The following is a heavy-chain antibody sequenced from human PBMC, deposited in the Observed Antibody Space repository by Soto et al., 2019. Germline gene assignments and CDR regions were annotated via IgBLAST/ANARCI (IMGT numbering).Heavy chain of an antibody. CDR3: ARDRAMVRGVIGY. CDR1: GFTFSSYG. D-gene: IGHD3-10*01. J-gene: IGHJ4*02. CDR2: IWYDGSNK. V-gene: IGHV3-33*01. Sequence: VQLVESGGGVVQPGRSLRLSCAASGFTFSSYGMHWVRQAPGKGLEWVAVIWYDGSNKYYADSVKGRFTISRDNSKNTLYLQMNSLRAEDTAVYYCARDRAMVRGVIGYWGQGTLVTVSS.